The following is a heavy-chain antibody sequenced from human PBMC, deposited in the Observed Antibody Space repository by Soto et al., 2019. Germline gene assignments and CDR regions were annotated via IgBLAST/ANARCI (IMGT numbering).Heavy chain of an antibody. CDR3: ATLNLYYHSLDI. J-gene: IGHJ3*02. CDR2: LGNDGRGK. D-gene: IGHD3-3*01. V-gene: IGHV3-33*07. Sequence: WGTLRLSCAVGGIPPYRFGTNWERKAPGKGREGVCPLGNDGRGKYYADSVKGRYTISRDNSQKTLFLQVDSLRAEDTAVYYCATLNLYYHSLDIWGQGTMVTVSS. CDR1: GIPPYRFG.